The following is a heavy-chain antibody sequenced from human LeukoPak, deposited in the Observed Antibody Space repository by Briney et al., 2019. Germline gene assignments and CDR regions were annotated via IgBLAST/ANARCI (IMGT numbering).Heavy chain of an antibody. D-gene: IGHD3-10*01. CDR2: IYTSGST. Sequence: TSETLSLTCTVSGGSISSYYWSWIRQPAGKGLEWIGHIYTSGSTNYNPSLKSRVTMSVDTSKNQISLKLSSVTAADTAVYYCARNYGSGLDDAFDIWGQGTMVTVSS. CDR1: GGSISSYY. V-gene: IGHV4-4*07. CDR3: ARNYGSGLDDAFDI. J-gene: IGHJ3*02.